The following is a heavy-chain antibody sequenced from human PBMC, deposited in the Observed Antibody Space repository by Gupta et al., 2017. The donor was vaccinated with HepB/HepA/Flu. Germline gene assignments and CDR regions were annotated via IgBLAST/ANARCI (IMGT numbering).Heavy chain of an antibody. CDR3: VRNWNHYFYYYYMDV. Sequence: QVQLVESGGGVVQPGRSLRLSCVASGFSFSSNAMHWVRQAPGKGLEWVAVSWNDGSNEDYADSVKGRFTISRDNSKNTLYLQMNSLRAEDTAVYYCVRNWNHYFYYYYMDVWGRGTTVTVSS. D-gene: IGHD1-1*01. CDR1: GFSFSSNA. V-gene: IGHV3-33*01. CDR2: SWNDGSNE. J-gene: IGHJ6*03.